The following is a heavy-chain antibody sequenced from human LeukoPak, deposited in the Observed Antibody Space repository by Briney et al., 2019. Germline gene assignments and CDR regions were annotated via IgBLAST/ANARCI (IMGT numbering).Heavy chain of an antibody. Sequence: GGSLRLSCAASGFTFSNYGMHSVRQIPGKGLEWVAAIWFDGIRKYYADSVKGRLTISRDNSKNTLYLQMNSLRAEDTAVYYCARDLEDSSPFGAFDMWGQGTMVTVSS. V-gene: IGHV3-33*01. J-gene: IGHJ3*02. CDR1: GFTFSNYG. D-gene: IGHD3-22*01. CDR2: IWFDGIRK. CDR3: ARDLEDSSPFGAFDM.